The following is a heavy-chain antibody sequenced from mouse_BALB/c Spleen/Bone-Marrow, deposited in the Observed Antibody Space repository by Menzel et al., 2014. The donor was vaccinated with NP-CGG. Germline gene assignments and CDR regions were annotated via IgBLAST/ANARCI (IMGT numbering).Heavy chain of an antibody. V-gene: IGHV5-12-2*01. CDR2: ISNGGGST. CDR1: GFTFSSYT. J-gene: IGHJ2*01. Sequence: EVQRVESGGGLVQPGGSLKLSCAASGFTFSSYTMSWVRQTPEKRLEWVAYISNGGGSTYYPDTVKGRFTISRDNAKNTLYLQMSSLKSEDTAMYYCARGGYYFDYWGQGTTLTVSS. CDR3: ARGGYYFDY.